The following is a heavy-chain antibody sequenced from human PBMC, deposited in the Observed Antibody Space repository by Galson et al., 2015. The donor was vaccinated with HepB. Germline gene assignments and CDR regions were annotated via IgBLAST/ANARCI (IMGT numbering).Heavy chain of an antibody. D-gene: IGHD6-19*01. CDR1: GGTFSSYT. CDR3: ARLSSGLYFDY. CDR2: IIPILGIA. Sequence: SVKVSCKASGGTFSSYTISWVRQAPAQGLEWMGRIIPILGIANYAQKFQGRVTFTANKSTGTAYMELSSLRSEDTAVYYCARLSSGLYFDYWGQGTLVTVSS. J-gene: IGHJ4*02. V-gene: IGHV1-69*02.